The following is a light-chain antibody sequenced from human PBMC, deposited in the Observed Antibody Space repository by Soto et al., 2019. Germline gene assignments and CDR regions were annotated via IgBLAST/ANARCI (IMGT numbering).Light chain of an antibody. CDR1: QSLLHSHRNTY. J-gene: IGKJ2*01. CDR2: QIS. Sequence: DVMMTQSPLSLPVTLGQPASISCRSSQSLLHSHRNTYLNWFQQRPGQSPRRLIYQISKRDSGVPDRFSGSGSGTDFTLKISRVEAEDVGVYFCMQGTHWPPYTFGQGTKLEVK. CDR3: MQGTHWPPYT. V-gene: IGKV2-30*02.